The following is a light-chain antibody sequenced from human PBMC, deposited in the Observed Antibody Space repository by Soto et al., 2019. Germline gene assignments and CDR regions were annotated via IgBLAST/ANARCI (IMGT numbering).Light chain of an antibody. V-gene: IGKV1-9*01. CDR2: AAS. Sequence: DIQLTQSPSFLSASVGDRVTITCRASQDINTYLAWYQQKPGKAPKLLIFAASTLQNGVPSRFSGSGSETEFIVTITSLQPEDFATYYCQQRKSYPITFGQGKRLEIK. CDR3: QQRKSYPIT. CDR1: QDINTY. J-gene: IGKJ5*01.